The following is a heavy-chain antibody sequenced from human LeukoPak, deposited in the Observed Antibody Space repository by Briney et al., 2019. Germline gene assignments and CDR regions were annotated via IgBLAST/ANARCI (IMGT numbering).Heavy chain of an antibody. CDR1: GFTFSSYA. CDR3: ASMVRGVLPY. V-gene: IGHV3-64D*06. D-gene: IGHD3-10*01. Sequence: GGSLRLSCSASGFTFSSYAMHWVRQAPGKGLEYVSAISSNGGSTYYADSVKGRFTISRDNSKNTLYLQMSSPRAEDTAVYYCASMVRGVLPYWGQGTLVTVSS. J-gene: IGHJ4*02. CDR2: ISSNGGST.